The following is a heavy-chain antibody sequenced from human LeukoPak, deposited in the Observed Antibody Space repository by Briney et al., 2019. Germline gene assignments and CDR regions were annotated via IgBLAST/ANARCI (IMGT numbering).Heavy chain of an antibody. CDR1: GFTFSSYS. Sequence: GGSLRLSCAASGFTFSSYSMNWVRQAPGKGLEWVSAISGSGGSTYYADSVKGRFTISRDNSKNTLYLQMNSLRAEDTAVYYCAKVRGYYDFWSGPVEGDYFDYWGQGTLVTVSS. CDR2: ISGSGGST. V-gene: IGHV3-23*01. D-gene: IGHD3-3*01. CDR3: AKVRGYYDFWSGPVEGDYFDY. J-gene: IGHJ4*02.